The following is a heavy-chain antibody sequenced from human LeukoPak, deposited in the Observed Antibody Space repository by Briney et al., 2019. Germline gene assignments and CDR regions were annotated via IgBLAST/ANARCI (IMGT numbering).Heavy chain of an antibody. V-gene: IGHV3-30*02. CDR2: IQYDGIDI. CDR3: AREAGTVVIGRFDP. D-gene: IGHD2-21*01. J-gene: IGHJ5*02. Sequence: GESLRPSCAASGIPFSGSGMHWVRQPPGRGLEWVAFIQYDGIDIKYADSVKGRFSISRDNSKNTLYLQMNSLTTEDTAVYYCAREAGTVVIGRFDPWGQGTLVTVSS. CDR1: GIPFSGSG.